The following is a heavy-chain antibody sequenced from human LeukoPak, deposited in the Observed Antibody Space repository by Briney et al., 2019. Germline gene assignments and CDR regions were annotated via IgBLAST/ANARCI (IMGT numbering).Heavy chain of an antibody. V-gene: IGHV5-51*01. CDR1: GYYFTTNW. Sequence: GESLKISCKGSGYYFTTNWIGWVRQMPGKGLEWMGIIYPSDSDTRYSPSFQGQLTISADKSISTAYLQCSSLRASDTAMYYCARLYGKEFDYWGQGPLVPVSS. CDR2: IYPSDSDT. CDR3: ARLYGKEFDY. J-gene: IGHJ4*02. D-gene: IGHD4-17*01.